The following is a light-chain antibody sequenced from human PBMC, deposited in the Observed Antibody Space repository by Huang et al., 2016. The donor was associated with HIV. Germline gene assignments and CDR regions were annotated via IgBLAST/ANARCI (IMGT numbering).Light chain of an antibody. V-gene: IGKV3-20*01. Sequence: IVLTQSPGTLSLSPGGRATLSCRASQRVRSSYLAWYQQKPGQTPRLLIYGAYNRAGGIPIRFSGSQSGTDFTLAISSLEPEDFGVYYCQQYGSSPRTFGQGTKLEIK. CDR1: QRVRSSY. J-gene: IGKJ2*01. CDR3: QQYGSSPRT. CDR2: GAY.